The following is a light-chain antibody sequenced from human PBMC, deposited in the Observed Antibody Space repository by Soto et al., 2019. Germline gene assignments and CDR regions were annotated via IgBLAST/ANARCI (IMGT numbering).Light chain of an antibody. CDR1: QSVGSY. J-gene: IGKJ1*01. CDR2: GAS. CDR3: QQYGSSGT. Sequence: VMTQSPATLSLSPGERATLSCRASQSVGSYLAWYQQKPGQAPRLLIYGASNRATGIPDRFSGSGSGTDFTLTISRLEPEDFAVYYCQQYGSSGTFGQGTKVDIK. V-gene: IGKV3-20*01.